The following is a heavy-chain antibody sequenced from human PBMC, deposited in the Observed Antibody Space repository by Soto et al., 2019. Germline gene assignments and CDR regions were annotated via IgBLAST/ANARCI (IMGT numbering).Heavy chain of an antibody. CDR1: GYSFTTYY. CDR2: INPSGYST. J-gene: IGHJ4*02. D-gene: IGHD6-19*01. Sequence: ASVKVSCKASGYSFTTYYMHWVRQAPGQGLEWMGIINPSGYSTSYAQKFQGRVTMTRDTSTSTVYMELSSLRSEDTAVYYCARGFSTGWYYFDYWGQGTLVTVSS. V-gene: IGHV1-46*01. CDR3: ARGFSTGWYYFDY.